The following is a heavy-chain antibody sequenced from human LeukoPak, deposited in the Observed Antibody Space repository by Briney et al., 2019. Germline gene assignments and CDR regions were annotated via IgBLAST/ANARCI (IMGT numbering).Heavy chain of an antibody. V-gene: IGHV2-5*02. Sequence: SGPTLVKPTQTLTLTCTFSGFSLSTSGVGVGWIRQHPGKALEWLALIYWDDDKRYSPSLKSRLTITKDTSKNQVVLTMTNMDPVDTATYYCAHRRSDSSGLHAFDIWGQGTMVTVSS. CDR2: IYWDDDK. D-gene: IGHD3-22*01. CDR3: AHRRSDSSGLHAFDI. CDR1: GFSLSTSGVG. J-gene: IGHJ3*02.